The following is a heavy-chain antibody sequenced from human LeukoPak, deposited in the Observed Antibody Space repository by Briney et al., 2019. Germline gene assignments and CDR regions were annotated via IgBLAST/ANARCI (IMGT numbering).Heavy chain of an antibody. CDR1: GYTFTRYD. CDR2: MNPNSGNT. J-gene: IGHJ5*02. CDR3: ARAGYCSSTSCYDH. D-gene: IGHD2-2*01. V-gene: IGHV1-8*03. Sequence: ASVKVTCKASGYTFTRYDINWVRQATGQGLEWMGWMNPNSGNTGYAQKFQDRVTISRNTSTSTAYLEPSSLRSEDTAVYYCARAGYCSSTSCYDHWGQGTLVTVSS.